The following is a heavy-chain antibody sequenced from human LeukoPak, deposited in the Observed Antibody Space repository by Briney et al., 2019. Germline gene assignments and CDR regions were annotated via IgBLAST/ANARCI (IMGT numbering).Heavy chain of an antibody. Sequence: RPRGSLRLSCAASGFTFSSYSMNWVRQAPGKGLEWVSYISSSRSTTHYADSVKGRFTIPRDNAKNSLYLQMNSLRAEDTAVYYCARGFSGSFGFDYWGQGTLVTVYS. V-gene: IGHV3-48*04. CDR1: GFTFSSYS. CDR3: ARGFSGSFGFDY. CDR2: ISSSRSTT. J-gene: IGHJ4*02. D-gene: IGHD5-18*01.